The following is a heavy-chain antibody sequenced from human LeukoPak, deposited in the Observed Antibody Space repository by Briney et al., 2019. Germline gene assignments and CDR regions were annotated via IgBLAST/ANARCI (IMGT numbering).Heavy chain of an antibody. J-gene: IGHJ4*01. CDR2: ISHDAETL. CDR3: ARATPRMPAY. CDR1: GFTFRDYY. V-gene: IGHV3-11*01. Sequence: PGGSLRLSCTVSGFTFRDYYMAWVRQAPGQGLEWVAYISHDAETLYYGDSVEGRFTASRDNTRNSLYLQMNSLGPDDTAVYFSARATPRMPAYWGHGTLVTVSS. D-gene: IGHD2-15*01.